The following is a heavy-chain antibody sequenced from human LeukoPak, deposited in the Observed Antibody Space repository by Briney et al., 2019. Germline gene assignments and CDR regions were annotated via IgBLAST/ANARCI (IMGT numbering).Heavy chain of an antibody. CDR1: GGSISSYY. CDR3: ARAQGPGGNFDY. J-gene: IGHJ4*02. Sequence: SETLSLTCTVSGGSISSYYWSWIRQPPGKGLEWIGYIYYSGSTNYNPSLKSRVTISVDTSKNQFSLKLSSVTAADTAVYYCARAQGPGGNFDYWGQGTLVTVSS. CDR2: IYYSGST. D-gene: IGHD3-10*01. V-gene: IGHV4-59*01.